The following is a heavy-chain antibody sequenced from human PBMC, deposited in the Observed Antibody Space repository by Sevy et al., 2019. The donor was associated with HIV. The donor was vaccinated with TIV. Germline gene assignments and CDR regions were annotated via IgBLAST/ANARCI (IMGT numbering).Heavy chain of an antibody. J-gene: IGHJ4*02. V-gene: IGHV3-23*01. D-gene: IGHD3-22*01. CDR2: ISGRGGSGDKT. CDR3: ARKYDSSSYFDY. CDR1: GFTFSSYA. Sequence: GGSLRLSCAASGFTFSSYAMNWVRQAPGKGLEWVSGISGRGGSGDKTNYADYVKGRFTISRDDSKNSLYLQWNRLRGEDTAICYCARKYDSSSYFDYWGQGTLVTVSP.